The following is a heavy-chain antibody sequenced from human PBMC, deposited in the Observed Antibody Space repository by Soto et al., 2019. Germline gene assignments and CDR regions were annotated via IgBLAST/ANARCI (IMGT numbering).Heavy chain of an antibody. Sequence: GGSLRLSCVASGFTFGSCGMNWVRQAPGKGLEWVAGVSPHGANTYYADSVRGRFIISRDDSRNTVSLDMNSLRGDDSAVYYCATEGAKTTWNFDYWGQGTVVTVYS. D-gene: IGHD1-1*01. J-gene: IGHJ4*02. CDR2: VSPHGANT. CDR1: GFTFGSCG. CDR3: ATEGAKTTWNFDY. V-gene: IGHV3-23*01.